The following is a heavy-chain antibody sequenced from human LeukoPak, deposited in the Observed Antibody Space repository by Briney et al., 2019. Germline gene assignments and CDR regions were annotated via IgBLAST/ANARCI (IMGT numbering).Heavy chain of an antibody. CDR1: GFTFNNYA. CDR3: TKTTTGYSSGQYPGWPADH. Sequence: GGSLRLSCTASGFTFNNYAMYWVRQAPRKGLEWVAGIFGSGGGATYADSVKGRFTISRDNSKGTVYLQMDSLRGEDTAVYYCTKTTTGYSSGQYPGWPADHWGQGALVTVSS. J-gene: IGHJ4*02. D-gene: IGHD3-22*01. V-gene: IGHV3-23*01. CDR2: IFGSGGGA.